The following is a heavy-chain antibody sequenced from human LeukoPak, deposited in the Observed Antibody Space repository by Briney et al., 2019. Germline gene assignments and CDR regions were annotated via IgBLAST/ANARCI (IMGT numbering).Heavy chain of an antibody. J-gene: IGHJ2*01. CDR2: IRVSGSST. V-gene: IGHV3-23*01. CDR3: AIHLADYTLGSFDL. Sequence: GGSLRLSCAASGFTFSSYAMSWVRQAPGKGLEWVSAIRVSGSSTFYADSVKGRFTISRDNSKNTLYLQMNSLRADDTAVYFCAIHLADYTLGSFDLWGRGTLVTVSS. D-gene: IGHD3-3*01. CDR1: GFTFSSYA.